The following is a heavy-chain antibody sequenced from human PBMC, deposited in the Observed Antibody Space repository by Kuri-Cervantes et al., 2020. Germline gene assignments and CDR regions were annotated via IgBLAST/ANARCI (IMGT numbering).Heavy chain of an antibody. Sequence: GSLKLSCTVSGGSVSSGSYYWSWIRQPPGKGLEWIGYIYYSGSTNYNPSLKSRVTISVDTSKNQFSLKLSSVTAADTAVYYCARGTYGGVDYWGQGTLVTVSS. J-gene: IGHJ4*02. CDR3: ARGTYGGVDY. V-gene: IGHV4-61*01. CDR2: IYYSGST. CDR1: GGSVSSGSYY. D-gene: IGHD3-10*01.